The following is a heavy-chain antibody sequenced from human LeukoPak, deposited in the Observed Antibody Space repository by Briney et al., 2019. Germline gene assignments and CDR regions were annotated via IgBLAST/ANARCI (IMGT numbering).Heavy chain of an antibody. CDR2: IYYSGST. CDR3: ARATLTKSRTYYYYYMDV. Sequence: PSETLSLTCTVSGGSISSYYWSWIRQPPGKGLEWIGYIYYSGSTNYNPSLKSRVTIPVDTSKNQFSLKLSSVTAADTAVYYCARATLTKSRTYYYYYMDVWGKGTTVTVSS. J-gene: IGHJ6*03. CDR1: GGSISSYY. V-gene: IGHV4-59*01.